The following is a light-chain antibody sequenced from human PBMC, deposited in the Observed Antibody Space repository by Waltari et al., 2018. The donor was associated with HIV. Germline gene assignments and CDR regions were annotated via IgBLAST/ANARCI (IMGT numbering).Light chain of an antibody. CDR1: ALPRNF. Sequence: SRELTQPPSVSVSPGQTAKIPCSGDALPRNFVYWYQQKSGQAPILVIYEDTKRPSGIPERLSGSSSGTMATLTISGGQLEDEADYYCFSTDNNGDVRFFGGGTKLTVL. J-gene: IGLJ2*01. CDR3: FSTDNNGDVRF. V-gene: IGLV3-10*01. CDR2: EDT.